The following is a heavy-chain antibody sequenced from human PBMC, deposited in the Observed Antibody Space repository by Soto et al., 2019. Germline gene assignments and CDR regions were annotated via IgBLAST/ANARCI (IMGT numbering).Heavy chain of an antibody. Sequence: TLSLTCAVSGGSISSGGYSWSWIRQPPGKGLEWIGYIYHSGSTYYNPSLKSRVTISVNRSKNQFSLKLSSVTAADTAVYYCARVGLWFGELLSCWFDPWGQGTLVTVSS. J-gene: IGHJ5*02. D-gene: IGHD3-10*01. CDR2: IYHSGST. CDR1: GGSISSGGYS. CDR3: ARVGLWFGELLSCWFDP. V-gene: IGHV4-30-2*01.